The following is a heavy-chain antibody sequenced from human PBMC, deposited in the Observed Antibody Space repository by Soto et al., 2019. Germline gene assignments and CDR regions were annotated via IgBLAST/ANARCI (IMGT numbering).Heavy chain of an antibody. D-gene: IGHD2-2*01. CDR2: ISLYSDGT. CDR3: ARVVPGAEAWFGP. Sequence: ASVKVSCKTSGYTFSNYGITWVRQVPGQPLEWLGWISLYSDGTNYAQKFQGRVSMTTDTSTTTAYMELRSLRSDDTAVYYCARVVPGAEAWFGPWGQGTLVTVSS. V-gene: IGHV1-18*01. CDR1: GYTFSNYG. J-gene: IGHJ5*02.